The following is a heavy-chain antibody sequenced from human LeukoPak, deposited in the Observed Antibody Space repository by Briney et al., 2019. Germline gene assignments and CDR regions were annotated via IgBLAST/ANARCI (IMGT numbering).Heavy chain of an antibody. CDR1: GFTFSSYA. V-gene: IGHV3-23*01. CDR2: ISVSGGST. D-gene: IGHD3-10*01. Sequence: GVSLRLSCAASGFTFSSYAMSWVRQAPGKGLEWVSAISVSGGSTYYADSVKGRFTISRDNSKNTLYLQMNSLRAEDTAVYYCAKTMVRGGYFDYWGQGTLVTVSS. CDR3: AKTMVRGGYFDY. J-gene: IGHJ4*02.